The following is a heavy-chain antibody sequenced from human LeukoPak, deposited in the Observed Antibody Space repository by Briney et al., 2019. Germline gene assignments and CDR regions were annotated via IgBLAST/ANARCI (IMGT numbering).Heavy chain of an antibody. D-gene: IGHD4-17*01. V-gene: IGHV3-53*01. CDR2: IYSGGST. CDR1: GFTVNTNY. Sequence: PGGSLRLSCAASGFTVNTNYMSWVRQAPGKGLEWVSVIYSGGSTKYADSVKGRFTISRDNAKNSLYLQMNSLRAEDTAVYYCARGQTTGNWFDPWGQGTLVTVSS. J-gene: IGHJ5*02. CDR3: ARGQTTGNWFDP.